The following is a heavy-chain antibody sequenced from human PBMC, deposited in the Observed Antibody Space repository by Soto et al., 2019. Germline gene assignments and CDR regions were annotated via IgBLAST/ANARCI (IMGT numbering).Heavy chain of an antibody. V-gene: IGHV1-2*04. Sequence: QVQLVQSGAEVKKPGASVKVSCKASRYTFTGHYILWVRQAPGQGLEWMGWVNPISGGTIYAQKFLGWVTMTRDTSTSTAYLELRSLTSDATAVYYCARAKNFGSGELDYWGQGTLVTVSS. J-gene: IGHJ4*02. CDR3: ARAKNFGSGELDY. D-gene: IGHD3-10*01. CDR2: VNPISGGT. CDR1: RYTFTGHY.